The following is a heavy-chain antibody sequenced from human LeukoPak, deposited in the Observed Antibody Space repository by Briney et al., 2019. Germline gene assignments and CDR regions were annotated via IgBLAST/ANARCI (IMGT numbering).Heavy chain of an antibody. CDR1: GFTFSSTW. J-gene: IGHJ4*02. CDR2: MYGDGGST. CDR3: ASSVRLDY. D-gene: IGHD5/OR15-5a*01. V-gene: IGHV3-74*01. Sequence: PGGSLRLSCATSGFTFSSTWMHWVRQAPGKGLMWVSRMYGDGGSTTYADSVKGRFTISRDNAKNTLYLQMNSLRAEDTAVYYCASSVRLDYWGQGTLVTVSS.